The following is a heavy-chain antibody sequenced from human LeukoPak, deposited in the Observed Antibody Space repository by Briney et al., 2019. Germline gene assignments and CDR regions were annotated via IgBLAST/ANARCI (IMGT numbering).Heavy chain of an antibody. CDR1: GFTFSSYS. V-gene: IGHV3-21*01. D-gene: IGHD4-17*01. CDR3: ARGGDYGFFYFDY. J-gene: IGHJ4*02. Sequence: GGSLRLSCAASGFTFSSYSMNWVRQAPGKGLEWVSSISSSSSYISYADSVKGRFTISRDNAKNSLYLQMNSLKAEATAVYYCARGGDYGFFYFDYWGQGSLVTVSS. CDR2: ISSSSSYI.